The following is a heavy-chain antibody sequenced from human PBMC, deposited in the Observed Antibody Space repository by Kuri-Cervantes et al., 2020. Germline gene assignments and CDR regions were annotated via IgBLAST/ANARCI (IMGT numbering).Heavy chain of an antibody. V-gene: IGHV4-34*01. CDR2: INHSGST. D-gene: IGHD2-8*01. CDR1: GGSISGYY. CDR3: ARGRCTNGVCLLRYAFDI. Sequence: ESLKISCTVSGGSISGYYWSWIRQPPGKGLEWIGEINHSGSTNYNPSLKSRVTISVDTSKNQFSLKLSSVTAADTAVYYCARGRCTNGVCLLRYAFDIWGQGTLVTVSS. J-gene: IGHJ3*02.